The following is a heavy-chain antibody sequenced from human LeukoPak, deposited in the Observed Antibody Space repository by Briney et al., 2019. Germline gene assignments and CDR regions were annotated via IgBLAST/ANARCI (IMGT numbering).Heavy chain of an antibody. CDR2: IYHSGST. D-gene: IGHD6-19*01. Sequence: GSLRLSCAASGFTVSSNYMSWVRQPPGKGLEWIGEIYHSGSTNYNPSLKSRVTISVDKSKNQFSLKLSSVTAADTAVYYCASRIAVAAYGGLQHWGQGTLVTVSS. J-gene: IGHJ1*01. CDR1: GFTVSSNY. CDR3: ASRIAVAAYGGLQH. V-gene: IGHV4-4*02.